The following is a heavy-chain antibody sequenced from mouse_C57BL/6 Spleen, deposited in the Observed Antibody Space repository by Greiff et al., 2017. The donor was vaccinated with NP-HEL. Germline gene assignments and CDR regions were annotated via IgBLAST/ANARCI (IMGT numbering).Heavy chain of an antibody. J-gene: IGHJ1*03. CDR1: GFSLTSYG. CDR3: ARRIGDYYGSSYWYFDV. D-gene: IGHD1-1*01. Sequence: VQLQQSGPGLVQPSQSLSITCTVSGFSLTSYGVHWVRQSPGKGLEWLGVIWSGGSTDYNAAFISRLSISKDNSKSQVFFKMNSLQADDTAIYYCARRIGDYYGSSYWYFDVWGTGTTVTVSS. V-gene: IGHV2-2*01. CDR2: IWSGGST.